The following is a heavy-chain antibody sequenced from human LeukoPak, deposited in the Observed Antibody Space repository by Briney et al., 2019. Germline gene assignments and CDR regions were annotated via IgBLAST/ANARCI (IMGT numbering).Heavy chain of an antibody. J-gene: IGHJ4*02. CDR1: GYTFTSYG. CDR2: ISAYNGNT. Sequence: ASVKVSCKASGYTFTSYGISWVRQAPGQGLEWMGWISAYNGNTNYAQKLQGRVTMTTGTSTSTAYMELRSLRSDDTAVYYCARIPAKWELQDYWGQGTLVTVSS. D-gene: IGHD1-26*01. CDR3: ARIPAKWELQDY. V-gene: IGHV1-18*01.